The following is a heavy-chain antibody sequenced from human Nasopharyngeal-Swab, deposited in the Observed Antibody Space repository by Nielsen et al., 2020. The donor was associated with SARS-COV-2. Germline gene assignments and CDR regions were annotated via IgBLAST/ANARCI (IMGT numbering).Heavy chain of an antibody. CDR1: GFTFSRYG. V-gene: IGHV3-30*12. D-gene: IGHD6-19*01. CDR2: ISYDGSNK. Sequence: GESLKISCAAAGFTFSRYGFHWVRQAPGKGLEWVAVISYDGSNKYYADSVKGRFTISRDNSKNTLYLQMNSLRAEDTAVYYCAKDCIAVALYYFDYWGQGTLVTVSS. J-gene: IGHJ4*02. CDR3: AKDCIAVALYYFDY.